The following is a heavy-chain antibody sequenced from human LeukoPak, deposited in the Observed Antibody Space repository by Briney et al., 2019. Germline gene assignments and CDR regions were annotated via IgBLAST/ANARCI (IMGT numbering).Heavy chain of an antibody. CDR3: ARDFDYGDYG. CDR1: GGTFSSYA. D-gene: IGHD4-17*01. CDR2: IIPIFGTA. Sequence: PEASVKVSCKASGGTFSSYAISWVRQAPGQGLEWMGGIIPIFGTANYAQKFQGRVTITADESTSTVYMELSSLRSEDTAVYYCARDFDYGDYGWGQGTLVTVSS. V-gene: IGHV1-69*13. J-gene: IGHJ4*02.